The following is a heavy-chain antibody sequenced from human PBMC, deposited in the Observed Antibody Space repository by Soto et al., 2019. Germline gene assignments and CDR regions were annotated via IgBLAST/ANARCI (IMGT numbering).Heavy chain of an antibody. Sequence: PSETLSLTCAVSGGSISSGGYSWSWIRQPPGKGLEWIGYIYHSGSTYYNPSLKSRVTISVDRSKNQFSLKLSSVTAADTAVYYCARAMRGVMGTYDYWGQGTLVTVSS. J-gene: IGHJ4*02. CDR1: GGSISSGGYS. V-gene: IGHV4-30-2*01. D-gene: IGHD3-10*01. CDR2: IYHSGST. CDR3: ARAMRGVMGTYDY.